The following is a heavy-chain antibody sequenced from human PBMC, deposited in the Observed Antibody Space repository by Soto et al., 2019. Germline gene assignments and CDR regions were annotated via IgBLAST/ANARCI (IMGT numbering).Heavy chain of an antibody. CDR2: IYWADDK. CDR3: ARLTRGVYDLDRLWEKFDY. D-gene: IGHD5-12*01. J-gene: IGHJ4*02. CDR1: GFSLSTNGMG. V-gene: IGHV2-5*02. Sequence: QITVKESGLTLVKPTETLTLTCTFSGFSLSTNGMGVGWIRQPPGKALEWLALIYWADDKRYSPSLRSRLTITKDTSKNQVALTMTNMDPVDTATYYCARLTRGVYDLDRLWEKFDYWGQGTLVTVSS.